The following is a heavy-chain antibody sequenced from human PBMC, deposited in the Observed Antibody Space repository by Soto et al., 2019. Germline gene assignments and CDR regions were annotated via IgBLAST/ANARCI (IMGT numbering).Heavy chain of an antibody. D-gene: IGHD6-19*01. CDR3: ASAGYSSGWYYFDY. J-gene: IGHJ4*02. CDR1: GFTFSSYS. CDR2: ISSSSSYI. V-gene: IGHV3-21*01. Sequence: EVQLVESGGGLVKPGGSLRLSCAASGFTFSSYSMNWVRQAPGKGLEWVSSISSSSSYIYYADSVKGRFTISRDNAKNSRYLQMNSLRAEDTAVYYCASAGYSSGWYYFDYWGQGTLVTVSS.